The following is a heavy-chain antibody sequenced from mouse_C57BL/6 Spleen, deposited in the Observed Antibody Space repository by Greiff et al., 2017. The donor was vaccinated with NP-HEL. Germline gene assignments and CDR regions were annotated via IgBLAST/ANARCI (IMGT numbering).Heavy chain of an antibody. CDR1: GYTFTSYW. Sequence: QVQLQQPGAELVMPGASVKLSCKASGYTFTSYWMHWVKQRPGQGLEWIGEIDPSDSDTNYNQKFKGKSTLTVDKSSSTAYMQLSSLTSEDSAVYYCVRARGSYWYFDVWGTGTTVTVSS. V-gene: IGHV1-69*01. CDR3: VRARGSYWYFDV. J-gene: IGHJ1*03. CDR2: IDPSDSDT.